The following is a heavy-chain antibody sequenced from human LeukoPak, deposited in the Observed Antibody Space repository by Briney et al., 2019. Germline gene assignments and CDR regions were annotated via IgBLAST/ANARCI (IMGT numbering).Heavy chain of an antibody. V-gene: IGHV1-46*01. J-gene: IGHJ5*02. CDR2: INPSGGST. D-gene: IGHD3-10*01. Sequence: ASVKVSCKASGYTFTSYYMHWVRQAPGQGLEWMGIINPSGGSTSYAQKFQGRVTMTGDTSTSTVYMELSSLRSEDTAVYYCVSGNDPNNYYYGSGSYYPRGDWFDPWGQGTLVTVSS. CDR1: GYTFTSYY. CDR3: VSGNDPNNYYYGSGSYYPRGDWFDP.